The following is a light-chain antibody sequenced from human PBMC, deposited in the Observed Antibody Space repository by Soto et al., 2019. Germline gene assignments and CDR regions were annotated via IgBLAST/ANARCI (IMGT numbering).Light chain of an antibody. Sequence: DIQMTQSPSSVSASVGDRVTITCRASQDVGKWLAWYQQKPGKAPTLLIHGASSLQSGVPSRYSGSGSGTDFTLTITSLQPEEFATDDCQQANSFPITFGQGTRLEIK. CDR2: GAS. CDR1: QDVGKW. J-gene: IGKJ5*01. CDR3: QQANSFPIT. V-gene: IGKV1-12*01.